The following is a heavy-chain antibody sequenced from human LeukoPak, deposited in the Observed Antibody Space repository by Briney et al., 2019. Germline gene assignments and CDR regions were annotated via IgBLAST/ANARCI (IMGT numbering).Heavy chain of an antibody. CDR3: ARDREHHEYYYFDY. V-gene: IGHV1-18*01. Sequence: ASVKVSCKASGYTFTSYGISWVRQAPGQGLEWMGWISAYNGRTYYAQNLQGRVTMTTDTATSTAYMELRSLRSEDTAVYYCARDREHHEYYYFDYWGQGTLVTVSS. CDR1: GYTFTSYG. CDR2: ISAYNGRT. J-gene: IGHJ4*02. D-gene: IGHD6-6*01.